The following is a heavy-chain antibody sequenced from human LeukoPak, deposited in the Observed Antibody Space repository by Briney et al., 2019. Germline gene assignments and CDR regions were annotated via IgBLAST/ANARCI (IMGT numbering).Heavy chain of an antibody. D-gene: IGHD1-26*01. J-gene: IGHJ4*02. V-gene: IGHV3-48*03. CDR1: GFTFSSYE. CDR3: ARWSGSIYYFDY. CDR2: ISSSGSTI. Sequence: PGGSLRLSCVASGFTFSSYEMNWVRQAPGKGLEWVSYISSSGSTIYHADSVKGRFTISRDNAKNSVYLQMNSLRAEDTAVYYCARWSGSIYYFDYWGQGTLVTVSS.